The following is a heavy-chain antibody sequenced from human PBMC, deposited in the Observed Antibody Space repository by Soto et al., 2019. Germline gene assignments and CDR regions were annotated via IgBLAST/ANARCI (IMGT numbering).Heavy chain of an antibody. Sequence: ASVKVSCKASGYTFTSYYMHLVRQAPGQGLGWMGIINPSGGSTSYAQKFQGRVTMTRDTSTSTVYMELSSLRSEDTAVYYCAREGIAAAGTFLKVYYYYGMDVWGQGTTVTVSS. CDR3: AREGIAAAGTFLKVYYYYGMDV. CDR1: GYTFTSYY. D-gene: IGHD6-13*01. J-gene: IGHJ6*02. V-gene: IGHV1-46*01. CDR2: INPSGGST.